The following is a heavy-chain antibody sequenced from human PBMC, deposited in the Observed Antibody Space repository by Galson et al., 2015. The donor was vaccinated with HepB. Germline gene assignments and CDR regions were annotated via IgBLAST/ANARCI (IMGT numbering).Heavy chain of an antibody. V-gene: IGHV1-69*13. D-gene: IGHD6-19*01. CDR2: IIPIFGTA. CDR3: ARESGIAVAAPGTYGMDV. Sequence: SVKVSCKASGGTFSSYAISWVRQAPGQGLEWMGGIIPIFGTANYAQKFQGRVTITEDESTSTAYMELSSLRSEDTAVYYCARESGIAVAAPGTYGMDVWGQGTTVTVSS. J-gene: IGHJ6*02. CDR1: GGTFSSYA.